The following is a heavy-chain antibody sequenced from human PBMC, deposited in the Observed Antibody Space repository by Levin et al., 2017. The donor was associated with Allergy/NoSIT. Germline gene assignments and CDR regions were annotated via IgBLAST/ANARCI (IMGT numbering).Heavy chain of an antibody. J-gene: IGHJ4*02. V-gene: IGHV1-2*02. D-gene: IGHD2-2*01. Sequence: ASVKVSCKASGHTFTGYYMHWVRQAPGQGLEWMGWIKPNSGGTNYAQKFQGRVTMTRDTSISTAYMELRRLRSDDTGVYYCARINARGSRTFFDYWGQGTLVTVPS. CDR3: ARINARGSRTFFDY. CDR2: IKPNSGGT. CDR1: GHTFTGYY.